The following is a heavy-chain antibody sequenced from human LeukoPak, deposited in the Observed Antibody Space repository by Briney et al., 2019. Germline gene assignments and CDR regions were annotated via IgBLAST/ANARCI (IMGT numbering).Heavy chain of an antibody. D-gene: IGHD6-13*01. CDR3: AKDLRQQLIPDY. CDR2: IYSGGST. V-gene: IGHV3-53*01. Sequence: PGGPLRLSCAASGFTVSSNYMSWVRQAPGKGLEWVSVIYSGGSTYYADSVKGRFTISRDNSKNTLYLQMNSLRAEDTAVYYCAKDLRQQLIPDYWGQGTLVTVSS. J-gene: IGHJ4*02. CDR1: GFTVSSNY.